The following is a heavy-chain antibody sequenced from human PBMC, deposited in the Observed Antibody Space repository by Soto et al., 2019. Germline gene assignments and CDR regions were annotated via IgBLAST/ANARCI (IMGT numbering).Heavy chain of an antibody. V-gene: IGHV3-15*07. D-gene: IGHD3-22*01. Sequence: GGSLRLSCAASGFAFSNAWINWVRQAPGKGLEWVGRIKSKAHGATTDFAAPVRGRFTISRDDSKNTLYLQMNSLKTEDTAVYYCTVYSKYYYDSSGYSFDYWGQGTLVTVSS. CDR3: TVYSKYYYDSSGYSFDY. CDR1: GFAFSNAW. J-gene: IGHJ4*02. CDR2: IKSKAHGATT.